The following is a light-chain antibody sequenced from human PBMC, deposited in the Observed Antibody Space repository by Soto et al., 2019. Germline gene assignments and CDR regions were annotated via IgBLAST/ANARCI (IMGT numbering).Light chain of an antibody. CDR1: QSVSSN. Sequence: EIVTTQSPATLSVSPGERATLSCRASQSVSSNLAWYQQKPGQAPRLLIYGASTRATGIPARFSGSGSGTEFTLTISSLQSEDFAVYYCQQYNNWPSGTFGQGTKVEIK. V-gene: IGKV3-15*01. CDR2: GAS. CDR3: QQYNNWPSGT. J-gene: IGKJ1*01.